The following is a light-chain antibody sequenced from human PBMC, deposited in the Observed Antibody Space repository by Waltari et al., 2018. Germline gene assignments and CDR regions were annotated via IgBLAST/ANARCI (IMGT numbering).Light chain of an antibody. CDR3: QQYDISPLT. Sequence: DILLTQSPGTLTLSPGERATLSCRASQTVRTTYLAWYQQKPGQAPTLLIYGASSRATGIPDRFSGSGSGTDFSLTISSLEPEDFAVYYCQQYDISPLTFGGGTKVEIK. CDR2: GAS. J-gene: IGKJ4*01. V-gene: IGKV3-20*01. CDR1: QTVRTTY.